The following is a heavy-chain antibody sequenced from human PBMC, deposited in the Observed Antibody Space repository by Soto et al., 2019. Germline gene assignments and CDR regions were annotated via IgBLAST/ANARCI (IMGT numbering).Heavy chain of an antibody. CDR1: GGTFSSYT. Sequence: QVQLVQSGAEVKKPGSSVKVSCKASGGTFSSYTISWVRQAPGQGLEWMGRIIPILGIANYAQKFQGRVTITADKSTSTAYMELRSLRSEDTAVYYCASYDRSGYYPWYFDYWGQGTLVTVSS. J-gene: IGHJ4*02. CDR2: IIPILGIA. CDR3: ASYDRSGYYPWYFDY. V-gene: IGHV1-69*02. D-gene: IGHD3-22*01.